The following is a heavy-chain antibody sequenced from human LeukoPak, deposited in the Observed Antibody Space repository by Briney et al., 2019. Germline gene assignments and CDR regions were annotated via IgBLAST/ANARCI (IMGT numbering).Heavy chain of an antibody. CDR2: ISSSSSYI. CDR3: AREIATANWFDS. D-gene: IGHD6-13*01. Sequence: GSLRLSCAASGFTFRSYTMNWVRQAPGKGLEWVSSISSSSSYIYYADSVKGRFTISRDNAKNSLHLQMSSLRAEDTAVYYCAREIATANWFDSWGQGILVTVSS. CDR1: GFTFRSYT. J-gene: IGHJ5*01. V-gene: IGHV3-21*06.